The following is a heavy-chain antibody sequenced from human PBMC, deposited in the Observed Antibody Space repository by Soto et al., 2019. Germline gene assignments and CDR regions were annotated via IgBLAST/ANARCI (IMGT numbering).Heavy chain of an antibody. V-gene: IGHV2-5*02. CDR1: GFSLSTSGVG. CDR3: AHRRREDYYDSIPVSFQH. Sequence: QITLKESGPTLVKPTQTLTLTCTFSGFSLSTSGVGVGWIRQPPGKALEWLALIYWDDDKRYSPSLKSRLTITKDTSKNQVVLTMTNMDPVDTATYYCAHRRREDYYDSIPVSFQHWGQGTLVTVSS. D-gene: IGHD3-22*01. J-gene: IGHJ1*01. CDR2: IYWDDDK.